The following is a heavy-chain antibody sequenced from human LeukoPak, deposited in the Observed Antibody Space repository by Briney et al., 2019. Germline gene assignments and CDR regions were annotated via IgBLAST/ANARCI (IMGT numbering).Heavy chain of an antibody. CDR2: IYSGGST. CDR3: AAYYYDSRDY. V-gene: IGHV3-53*01. J-gene: IGHJ4*02. Sequence: GGSLRLSCAASGFTVSSNYMSWVRQAPGKGLEWVSVIYSGGSTYYADSVKGRFTISRDNSKNTPYLQMNSLRAEDTAVYYCAAYYYDSRDYWGQGTLVTVSS. D-gene: IGHD3-22*01. CDR1: GFTVSSNY.